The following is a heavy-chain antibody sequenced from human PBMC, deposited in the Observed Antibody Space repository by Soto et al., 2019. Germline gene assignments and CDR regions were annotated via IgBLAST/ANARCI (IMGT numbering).Heavy chain of an antibody. CDR3: VKFGYCSSTSCSAGYNWFDP. J-gene: IGHJ5*02. D-gene: IGHD2-2*01. CDR1: GFTFSSYA. V-gene: IGHV3-64D*08. CDR2: ISSNGGST. Sequence: GGSLRLSCSASGFTFSSYAMHWVRQAPGKGLEYVSAISSNGGSTYYADSVKGRFTISRDNSKNTLYLQMSSLRAEDTAVYYCVKFGYCSSTSCSAGYNWFDPWGQGTQVTVSS.